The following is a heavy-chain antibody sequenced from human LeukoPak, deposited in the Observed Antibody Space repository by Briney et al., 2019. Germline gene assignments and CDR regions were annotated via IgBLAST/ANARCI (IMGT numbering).Heavy chain of an antibody. CDR1: GGSISDFY. V-gene: IGHV4-4*07. D-gene: IGHD5-12*01. J-gene: IGHJ4*02. CDR2: IYTSGST. Sequence: SETLSLTCTVSGGSISDFYWTWIRQPAGKGLEWIGRIYTSGSTNYNPSLKSRVTMSVDTSKNQFSLKLSSVTAADTAVYYCARGKGIVATIFDYWGQGTLVTVSS. CDR3: ARGKGIVATIFDY.